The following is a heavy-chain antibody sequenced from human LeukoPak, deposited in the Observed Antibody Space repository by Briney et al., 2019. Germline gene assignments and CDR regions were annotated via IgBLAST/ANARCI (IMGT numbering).Heavy chain of an antibody. CDR1: GASINSYY. D-gene: IGHD4-17*01. Sequence: ASETLSLTCTVSGASINSYYWSWIRQPPGKGLEWIGYIYYSGTTNYNPSLESRVTISVDTSKNHFPLKLSSVTAADTAVYYCARRGAVTFDYWGQGTLVTVSS. V-gene: IGHV4-59*08. CDR2: IYYSGTT. J-gene: IGHJ4*02. CDR3: ARRGAVTFDY.